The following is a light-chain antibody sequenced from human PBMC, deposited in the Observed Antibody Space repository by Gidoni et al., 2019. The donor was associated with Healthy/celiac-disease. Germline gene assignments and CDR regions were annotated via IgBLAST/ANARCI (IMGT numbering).Light chain of an antibody. V-gene: IGKV3-20*01. Sequence: EIVLTQYPGTLSLCPGERATLSCRASQSVSSSYLAWYQQKPGQAPRLLIYGASGRATCIPDRFSGSGSGTDFTLTISRLEPEDFAGYYCQQVFTFGPGTKVDIK. J-gene: IGKJ3*01. CDR1: QSVSSSY. CDR2: GAS. CDR3: QQVFT.